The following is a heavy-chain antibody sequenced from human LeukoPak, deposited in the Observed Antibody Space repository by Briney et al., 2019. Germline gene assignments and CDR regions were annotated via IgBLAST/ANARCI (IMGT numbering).Heavy chain of an antibody. V-gene: IGHV1-69*01. J-gene: IGHJ5*02. Sequence: SVKVSCKASGGTFSSYAISWVRQAPGQGLEWMGGIIPIFGTANYAQKFQGRVTITVDESTSTAYMELSSLRSEDTAVYYCARAVGCSGGSCYLPYNWFDPWGQGTLVTVSS. CDR3: ARAVGCSGGSCYLPYNWFDP. D-gene: IGHD2-15*01. CDR1: GGTFSSYA. CDR2: IIPIFGTA.